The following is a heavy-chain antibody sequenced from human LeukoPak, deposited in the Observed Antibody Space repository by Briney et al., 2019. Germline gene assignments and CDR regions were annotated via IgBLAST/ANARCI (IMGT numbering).Heavy chain of an antibody. Sequence: ASVNVSCKVSGYTLTELSMHWVRQAPGKGHEWMGGFDPEDGETIYAQKFQGRVTMTEGTSTDTAYMELSSLRSEDTAVYYCATDPYCSSTSCSYGMDVWGQGTTVTVSS. CDR1: GYTLTELS. D-gene: IGHD2-2*01. J-gene: IGHJ6*02. V-gene: IGHV1-24*01. CDR3: ATDPYCSSTSCSYGMDV. CDR2: FDPEDGET.